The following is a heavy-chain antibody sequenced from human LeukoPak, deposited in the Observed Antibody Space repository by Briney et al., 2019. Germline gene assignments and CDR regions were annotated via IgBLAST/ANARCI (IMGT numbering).Heavy chain of an antibody. V-gene: IGHV1-8*02. D-gene: IGHD3-3*01. CDR2: INPKCGNT. J-gene: IGHJ6*03. CDR3: ARDIGGRGYDFWSGYYYYYYMDV. CDR1: GYTFTSNN. Sequence: ASVKVSCKASGYTFTSNNINWVRQAPGQGLEWMGWINPKCGNTDYAQKFQGRLTMTRDTSTNTAYMELSGLRSDDTAVYYCARDIGGRGYDFWSGYYYYYYMDVWGKGTTVTVSS.